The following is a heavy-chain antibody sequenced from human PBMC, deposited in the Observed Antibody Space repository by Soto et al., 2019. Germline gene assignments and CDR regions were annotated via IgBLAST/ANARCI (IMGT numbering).Heavy chain of an antibody. V-gene: IGHV3-48*02. CDR2: ISSSSSTI. Sequence: EVQLVESGGGLVQPGGSLSPSGAPSGFTFRSYTMNGVRQAPGKGLEWVSYISSSSSTIYYADSVKGRFTISRDNAKNSLYLQMNSLRDEDTAVYYCARALPGYWGQGTLVTVSS. J-gene: IGHJ4*02. D-gene: IGHD3-10*01. CDR1: GFTFRSYT. CDR3: ARALPGY.